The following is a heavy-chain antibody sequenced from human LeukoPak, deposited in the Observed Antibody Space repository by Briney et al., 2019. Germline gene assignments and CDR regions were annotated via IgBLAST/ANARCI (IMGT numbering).Heavy chain of an antibody. V-gene: IGHV3-23*01. Sequence: PGGSLRLSCAASGFSFGTYAMSWVPQAPGKGLEWLSAISATGGRTFYADSVKDRFTISRDNSKNTIYLHMSSLRAEDTAVYYCACRPLDGWGRGALGTVCS. CDR1: GFSFGTYA. J-gene: IGHJ4*02. CDR2: ISATGGRT. CDR3: ACRPLDG.